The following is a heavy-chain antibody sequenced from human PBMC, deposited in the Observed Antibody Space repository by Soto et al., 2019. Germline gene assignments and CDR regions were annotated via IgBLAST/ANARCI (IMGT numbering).Heavy chain of an antibody. J-gene: IGHJ6*02. CDR3: AREIVLMVYAIERPSPNGMDV. Sequence: GASVKVSCKASGYTFTSYYMHWVRQAPGQGLEWMGIINPSGGSTSYAQKFQGRVTMTRDTSTSTVYMELSSLRSEDTAVYYCAREIVLMVYAIERPSPNGMDVWGQGTTVTVSS. V-gene: IGHV1-46*01. CDR1: GYTFTSYY. D-gene: IGHD2-8*01. CDR2: INPSGGST.